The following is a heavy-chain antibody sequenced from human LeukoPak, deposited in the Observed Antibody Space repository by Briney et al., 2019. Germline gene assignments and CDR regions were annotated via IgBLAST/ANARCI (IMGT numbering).Heavy chain of an antibody. D-gene: IGHD5-12*01. J-gene: IGHJ6*04. Sequence: PSETLSLTCAVYGGSFSAYYWSWIRQPPGKGLEWIGEINHSGSTNYNPSLMSRLTISVDTSKNQFSLKLTSVTAADTAMYYCARLRGYDYGMDVWGNGTTVTVSS. CDR2: INHSGST. CDR3: ARLRGYDYGMDV. CDR1: GGSFSAYY. V-gene: IGHV4-34*01.